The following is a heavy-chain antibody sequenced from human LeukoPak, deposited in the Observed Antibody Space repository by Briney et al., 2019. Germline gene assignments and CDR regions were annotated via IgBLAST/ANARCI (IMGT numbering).Heavy chain of an antibody. D-gene: IGHD3-22*01. CDR1: GGSISSSSYY. V-gene: IGHV4-39*07. CDR2: IYYSGST. Sequence: PSETLSLTCTVSGGSISSSSYYWGWIRQPPGKGLEWIGSIYYSGSTYYNPSLKSRVTISVDTFKNQFSLKLSSVTAADTAVYYCARDYDSSGYYYGWFDPWGQGTLVTVSS. CDR3: ARDYDSSGYYYGWFDP. J-gene: IGHJ5*02.